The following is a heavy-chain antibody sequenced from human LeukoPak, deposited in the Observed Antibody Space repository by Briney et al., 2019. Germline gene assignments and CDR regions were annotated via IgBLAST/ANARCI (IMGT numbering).Heavy chain of an antibody. Sequence: PSETLSLTCTVSGGSISSGNYYWSWIRQPPGKGLEWIVYIFHSGSTYYNPSLKSRVTISVDRSKNHFSLKLSSVTAADTAVYYCARVLWVTGYYYMDVWGKGTTVTVSS. CDR2: IFHSGST. CDR1: GGSISSGNYY. D-gene: IGHD3-10*01. V-gene: IGHV4-30-2*01. CDR3: ARVLWVTGYYYMDV. J-gene: IGHJ6*03.